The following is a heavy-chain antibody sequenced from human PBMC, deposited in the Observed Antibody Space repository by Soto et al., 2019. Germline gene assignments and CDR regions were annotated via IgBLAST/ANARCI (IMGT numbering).Heavy chain of an antibody. D-gene: IGHD6-13*01. CDR2: ISGSGDNT. V-gene: IGHV3-23*01. CDR1: GFTFSNYA. J-gene: IGHJ6*02. CDR3: AKGGNSGYRDV. Sequence: GGSLRLSCAASGFTFSNYAMNWVCQAPGKGLEWVSTISGSGDNTYYADSVKGRFTISRDNSKNTLYVQMNSLRAEDTAVYYCAKGGNSGYRDVWGQGTTVTVSS.